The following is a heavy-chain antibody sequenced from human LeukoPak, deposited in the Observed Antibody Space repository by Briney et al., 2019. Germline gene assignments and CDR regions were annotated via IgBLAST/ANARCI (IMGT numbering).Heavy chain of an antibody. CDR3: VRILEGYSYYMDA. Sequence: GGSLRLSCAASGFTFSDYYMAWIRQAPGKGLNWVSYISGSGTITYYADSLKGRFTISRDNAKNSLFLQMDNLRAEDTAVYYCVRILEGYSYYMDAWGKGTTVIVSS. V-gene: IGHV3-11*04. J-gene: IGHJ6*03. CDR2: ISGSGTIT. CDR1: GFTFSDYY.